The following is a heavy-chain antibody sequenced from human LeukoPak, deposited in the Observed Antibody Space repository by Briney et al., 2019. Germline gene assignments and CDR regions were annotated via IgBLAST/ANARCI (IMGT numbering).Heavy chain of an antibody. V-gene: IGHV1-18*01. CDR1: GYTFTSYG. D-gene: IGHD2-15*01. Sequence: ASVKVSCKASGYTFTSYGISWVRQAPGQGLEWMGWISAYNGNTNYAQKLQGRVTMTTDTSTSTAYMELRSLRSDDTAVYYCARDVVVVAARGDAFDIWAKGQWSPSLQ. CDR3: ARDVVVVAARGDAFDI. CDR2: ISAYNGNT. J-gene: IGHJ3*02.